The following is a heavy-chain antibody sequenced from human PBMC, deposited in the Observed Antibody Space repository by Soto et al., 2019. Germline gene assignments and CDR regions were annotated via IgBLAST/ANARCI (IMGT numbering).Heavy chain of an antibody. CDR3: ARDHLTDEWLRFSYYYGMDV. D-gene: IGHD5-12*01. CDR2: INWKGGST. V-gene: IGHV3-20*04. CDR1: GFTFDDSV. Sequence: EVQLVESGGGVVRPGGSLRLSCAASGFTFDDSVISWVRQAPGKGLAWVSGINWKGGSTGYADAVKGRFTISGDNAENSLYLQINSLGSEDTALYYCARDHLTDEWLRFSYYYGMDVWGQGTTVTVSS. J-gene: IGHJ6*02.